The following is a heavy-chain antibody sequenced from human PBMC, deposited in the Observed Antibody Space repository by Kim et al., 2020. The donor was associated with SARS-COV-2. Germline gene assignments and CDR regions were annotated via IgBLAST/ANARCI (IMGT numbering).Heavy chain of an antibody. CDR3: GRDSWDRLTTVTTIDY. CDR1: GYTFTDYG. J-gene: IGHJ4*02. Sequence: ASVKVSCKASGYTFTDYGISWVRQAPGQGLEWMGLISTYNTNSAQNLQGRLTMTTDTSTNTAYMELRSLRSDDTDVYYCGRDSWDRLTTVTTIDYWGQGTLDTVSS. V-gene: IGHV1-18*01. D-gene: IGHD4-17*01. CDR2: ISTYNT.